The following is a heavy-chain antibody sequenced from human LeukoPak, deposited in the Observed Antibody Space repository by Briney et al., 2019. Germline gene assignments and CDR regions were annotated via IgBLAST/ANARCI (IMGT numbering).Heavy chain of an antibody. CDR1: GYTFTSYG. Sequence: ASVKVSCKASGYTFTSYGISWVRQAPGQGLEWMGWISAYNGKTNYAQKLQGRVTMTTDTSTNTAYMELRSLRSDDTAVYYCARDRTIAAAGTPDYWGQGTLVTVSS. CDR3: ARDRTIAAAGTPDY. CDR2: ISAYNGKT. J-gene: IGHJ4*02. D-gene: IGHD6-13*01. V-gene: IGHV1-18*01.